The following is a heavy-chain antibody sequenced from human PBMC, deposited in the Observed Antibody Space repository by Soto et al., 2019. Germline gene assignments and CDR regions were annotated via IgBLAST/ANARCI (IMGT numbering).Heavy chain of an antibody. V-gene: IGHV3-23*01. CDR2: ISGSGGST. D-gene: IGHD3-22*01. CDR3: ARAKEGRYYDSSGYYYYYYGMDV. CDR1: GFTFSSYA. J-gene: IGHJ6*02. Sequence: EVQLLESGGGLVQPGGSLRLSCAASGFTFSSYAMSWVRQAPGKGLEWVSAISGSGGSTYYADSVKGRFTISRDNSKNTLYLQMNRLRAEDTAVYYCARAKEGRYYDSSGYYYYYYGMDVWGRGTTVTVSS.